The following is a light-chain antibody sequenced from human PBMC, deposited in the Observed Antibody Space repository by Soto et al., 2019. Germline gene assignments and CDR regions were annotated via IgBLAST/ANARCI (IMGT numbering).Light chain of an antibody. CDR2: WAS. CDR3: QQYYSTPLT. J-gene: IGKJ4*01. CDR1: QSVLYSSNNKNY. V-gene: IGKV4-1*01. Sequence: DIVMTQSPDSLAVSLGERATINCKSSQSVLYSSNNKNYLAWYQQKPGQPPKLLIYWASTRESGVPDRFSGSGSGTDFTLTISSLQAEDAAVYYCQQYYSTPLTFGGGTKWEIK.